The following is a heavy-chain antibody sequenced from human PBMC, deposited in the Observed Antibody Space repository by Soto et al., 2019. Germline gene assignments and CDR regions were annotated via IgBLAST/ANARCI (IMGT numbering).Heavy chain of an antibody. Sequence: SETLSLTCTVSGGSISSYYWSWIRQPPGKGLEWIGYMYNTGSTIYNPSLKSRVTISVDTSKNQFSLKLNSVTAADTAVYYCARDLWGYCGADCNPRDVWGQGTSVTVS. V-gene: IGHV4-59*01. J-gene: IGHJ6*02. CDR2: MYNTGST. CDR1: GGSISSYY. CDR3: ARDLWGYCGADCNPRDV. D-gene: IGHD2-21*02.